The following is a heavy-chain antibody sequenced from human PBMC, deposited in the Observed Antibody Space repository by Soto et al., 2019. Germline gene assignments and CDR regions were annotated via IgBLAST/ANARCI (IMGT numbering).Heavy chain of an antibody. CDR3: ARAPGIVGAQFEY. J-gene: IGHJ4*02. CDR2: IIPIFGTA. V-gene: IGHV1-69*13. Sequence: GASVKVCCKAAVGTFSSYASSWVRQAPGQGLEWMGGIIPIFGTANYAQKFQGRVTITADESTSTAYMELSSLRSEATAVYYCARAPGIVGAQFEYCGQGTLVTVSS. D-gene: IGHD1-26*01. CDR1: VGTFSSYA.